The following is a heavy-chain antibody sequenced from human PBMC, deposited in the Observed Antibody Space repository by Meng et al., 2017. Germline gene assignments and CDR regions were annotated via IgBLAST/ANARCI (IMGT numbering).Heavy chain of an antibody. CDR1: GYSFTSYW. J-gene: IGHJ5*02. D-gene: IGHD4-23*01. Sequence: KVSCKGSGYSFTSYWIGWVRQMPGKGLEWMGIIYPGDSDTRYSPSFQGQVTISADKSINTAYLQWSSLKASDTAMYYCARLSRTRRNGGGIYWFDPWGQGTLVTVSS. V-gene: IGHV5-51*01. CDR2: IYPGDSDT. CDR3: ARLSRTRRNGGGIYWFDP.